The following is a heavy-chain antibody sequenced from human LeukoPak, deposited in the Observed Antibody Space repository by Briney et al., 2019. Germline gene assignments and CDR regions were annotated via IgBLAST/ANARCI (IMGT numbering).Heavy chain of an antibody. J-gene: IGHJ4*02. CDR2: IIPIFGTA. CDR1: GGTFSSYA. V-gene: IGHV1-69*01. D-gene: IGHD3-10*01. Sequence: ASVTVSCKASGGTFSSYAISWVRQAPGQGLEWMGGIIPIFGTANYAQKFQGRVTITADESTSTAYMELSSLRSEDTAVYYCARGLTYYYGSGSSSFDYWGQGTLVTVSS. CDR3: ARGLTYYYGSGSSSFDY.